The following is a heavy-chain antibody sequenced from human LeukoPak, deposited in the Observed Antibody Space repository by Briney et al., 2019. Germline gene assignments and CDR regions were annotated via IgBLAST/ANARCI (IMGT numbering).Heavy chain of an antibody. CDR1: GFTFDDYA. D-gene: IGHD2-8*01. V-gene: IGHV3-9*01. J-gene: IGHJ4*02. CDR2: ISWNSGSI. CDR3: AKDKTPLMVYAMPDY. Sequence: PGRSLRLSCAASGFTFDDYAMHWVRQAPGKGLEWVSGISWNSGSIGYADSVKGRFTISRDNAKNSLYLQMNSLRAEDTALYYCAKDKTPLMVYAMPDYWGQGTLITVSS.